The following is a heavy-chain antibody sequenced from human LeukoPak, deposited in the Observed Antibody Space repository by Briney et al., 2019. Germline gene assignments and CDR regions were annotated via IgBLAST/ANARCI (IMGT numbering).Heavy chain of an antibody. D-gene: IGHD1-14*01. Sequence: SETLSLTCTVSLDSTTSNFWRWVRQAPGKGLEGIGEIHRSGRPNYNPSLQSRVTISIARSRNQIVLELSSVTAADTAVYYCAREILGGFNPGAYWGQGTLVTVSS. CDR3: AREILGGFNPGAY. CDR2: IHRSGRP. J-gene: IGHJ4*02. V-gene: IGHV4/OR15-8*01. CDR1: LDSTTSNF.